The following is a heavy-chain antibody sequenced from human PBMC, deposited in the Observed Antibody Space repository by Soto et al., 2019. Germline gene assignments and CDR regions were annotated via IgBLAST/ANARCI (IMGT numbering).Heavy chain of an antibody. J-gene: IGHJ4*02. Sequence: SVKVSCKASGGTFSSYAISWVRQAPGQGLEWMGGIIPIFGTANYAQKFQGRVTITADKSTSTAYMELSSLRSEDTAVYYCARELRRQGYGDYFDYWGQGXLVTVSS. CDR3: ARELRRQGYGDYFDY. CDR1: GGTFSSYA. CDR2: IIPIFGTA. D-gene: IGHD4-17*01. V-gene: IGHV1-69*06.